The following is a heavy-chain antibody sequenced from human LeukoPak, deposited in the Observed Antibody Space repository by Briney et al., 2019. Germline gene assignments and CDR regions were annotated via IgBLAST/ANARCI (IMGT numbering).Heavy chain of an antibody. J-gene: IGHJ5*02. CDR1: GGSISRRGYY. CDR3: ARREGWLNSNKWFDP. D-gene: IGHD4-11*01. CDR2: IDHSGRT. V-gene: IGHV4-30-2*01. Sequence: SQTLSLTCAVSGGSISRRGYYWTWIRQPAGKGLEWIGYIDHSGRTSYNPSLRSRVTISIDRSKNQFSLKLGSVTAADTAVYYCARREGWLNSNKWFDPWGQGTPVAVSS.